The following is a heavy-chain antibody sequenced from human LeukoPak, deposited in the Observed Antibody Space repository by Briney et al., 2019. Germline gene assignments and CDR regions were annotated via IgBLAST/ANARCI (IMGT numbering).Heavy chain of an antibody. CDR2: INHSGST. CDR3: ARAHSYGNSDY. Sequence: SETLSLTCAVYGGSFSGYYWSWIRQPPGKGLEWIGEINHSGSTNYNPSLKSRVTISVDTSKNQFSLKLSSVTAADTAVYYCARAHSYGNSDYWGQGTLVTVSS. CDR1: GGSFSGYY. J-gene: IGHJ4*02. V-gene: IGHV4-34*01. D-gene: IGHD5-18*01.